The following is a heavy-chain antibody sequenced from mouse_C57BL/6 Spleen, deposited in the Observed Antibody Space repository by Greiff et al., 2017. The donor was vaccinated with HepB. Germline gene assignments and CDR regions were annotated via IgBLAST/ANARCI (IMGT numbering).Heavy chain of an antibody. CDR3: ARKGAYGDYYAMDY. D-gene: IGHD1-1*01. J-gene: IGHJ4*01. V-gene: IGHV1-69*01. CDR2: IDPSDSYT. Sequence: QVQLQQPGAELVMPGASVKLSCKASGYTFTSYWMHWVKQRPGQGLEWIGEIDPSDSYTNYNQKFKGKSTLTVDKSSSTAYMQLSSLTSEDSAVYYCARKGAYGDYYAMDYWGQGTSVTVSS. CDR1: GYTFTSYW.